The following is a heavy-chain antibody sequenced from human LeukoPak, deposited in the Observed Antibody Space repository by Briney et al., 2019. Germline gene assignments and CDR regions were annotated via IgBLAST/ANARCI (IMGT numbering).Heavy chain of an antibody. CDR1: GGSISSGDYY. Sequence: SQTLSLTCTVSGGSISSGDYYWSWIRQPPGKGLEWIGYIYYSGSTYYNPSLKSRVTISVDTSKNQFSLKLSSVTAADTAVYYCAREAVVVAGPDAFDIWGQGTMVTVSS. D-gene: IGHD2-15*01. CDR2: IYYSGST. J-gene: IGHJ3*02. V-gene: IGHV4-30-4*08. CDR3: AREAVVVAGPDAFDI.